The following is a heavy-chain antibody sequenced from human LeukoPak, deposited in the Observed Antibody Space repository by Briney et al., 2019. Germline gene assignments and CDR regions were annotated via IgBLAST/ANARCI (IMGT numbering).Heavy chain of an antibody. D-gene: IGHD2-2*01. CDR1: GFTFSSYA. Sequence: GGSLRLSCAASGFTFSSYAMSWVRQAPGKGLEWVSAISGSGGSTYYADSVKGRFTISRDNSKNTLYLQMSSLRVDDTAVYYCAAPQYCSSTSCYPLYYYGMDVWGKGTTVTVSS. V-gene: IGHV3-23*01. CDR3: AAPQYCSSTSCYPLYYYGMDV. J-gene: IGHJ6*04. CDR2: ISGSGGST.